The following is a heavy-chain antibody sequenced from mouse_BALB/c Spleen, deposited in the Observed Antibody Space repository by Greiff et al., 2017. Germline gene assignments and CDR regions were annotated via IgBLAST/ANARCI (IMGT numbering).Heavy chain of an antibody. V-gene: IGHV1-5*01. CDR1: GYTFTSYW. CDR2: IYPGNSDT. Sequence: VQLKQSGTVLARPGASVKMSCKASGYTFTSYWMHWVKQRPGQGLEWIGAIYPGNSDTSYNQKFKGKAKLTAVTSTSTAYMELSSLTNEDSAVYYCTRDPYDYDVAWFAYWGQGTLVTVSA. CDR3: TRDPYDYDVAWFAY. D-gene: IGHD2-4*01. J-gene: IGHJ3*01.